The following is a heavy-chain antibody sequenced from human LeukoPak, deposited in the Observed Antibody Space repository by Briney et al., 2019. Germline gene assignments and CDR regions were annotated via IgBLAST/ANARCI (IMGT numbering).Heavy chain of an antibody. Sequence: GSLRLSCAASGFTVSSNYMSWVRQAPGKGLEWVSVIYSGGSTYYADSVKGRFTISRDNSKNTLYLQMNSLRAEDTAVYYCARSTYCGGDCYDYWGQGTLVTVSS. CDR2: IYSGGST. CDR1: GFTVSSNY. D-gene: IGHD2-21*01. J-gene: IGHJ4*02. V-gene: IGHV3-66*01. CDR3: ARSTYCGGDCYDY.